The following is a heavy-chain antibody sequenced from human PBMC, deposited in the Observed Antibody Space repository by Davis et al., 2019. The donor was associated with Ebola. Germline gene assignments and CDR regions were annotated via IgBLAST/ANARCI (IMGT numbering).Heavy chain of an antibody. Sequence: GGSLRLSCAASGLKFSSYWMSWVRQAPGKGLEWVANIKQDGSEKYYVDSVKGRFTISRDNAKNSLYLQMNSLRAEDTAVYYCARDRGGDYSFDYWGQGTLVTVSS. CDR3: ARDRGGDYSFDY. V-gene: IGHV3-7*03. J-gene: IGHJ4*02. CDR1: GLKFSSYW. D-gene: IGHD3-10*01. CDR2: IKQDGSEK.